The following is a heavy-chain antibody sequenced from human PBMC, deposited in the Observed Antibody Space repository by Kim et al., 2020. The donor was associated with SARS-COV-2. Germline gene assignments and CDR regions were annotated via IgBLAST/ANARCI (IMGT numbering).Heavy chain of an antibody. V-gene: IGHV3-23*01. D-gene: IGHD1-26*01. CDR3: AKDGGGSYLYYYYYMDV. J-gene: IGHJ6*03. Sequence: GKGRFTISRDNSKNTLYLQMNSLRAEDTAVYYCAKDGGGSYLYYYYYMDVWGKGTTVTVSS.